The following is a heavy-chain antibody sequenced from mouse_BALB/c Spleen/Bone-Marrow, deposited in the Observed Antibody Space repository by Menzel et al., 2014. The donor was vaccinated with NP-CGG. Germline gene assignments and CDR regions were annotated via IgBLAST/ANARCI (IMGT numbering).Heavy chain of an antibody. CDR1: GYTLTSYW. CDR2: IYPGSGST. J-gene: IGHJ4*01. CDR3: TRDQVRRGYYYAMDY. Sequence: LQQSGSELVRPGASVKLSCKASGYTLTSYWMHWVKQRHGQGLEWIGNIYPGSGSTNYDEKFKSKGTLTVDTSSSTAYVHLSSLTSEDSAVYYCTRDQVRRGYYYAMDYWGQGTSVTVSS. D-gene: IGHD2-14*01. V-gene: IGHV1S22*01.